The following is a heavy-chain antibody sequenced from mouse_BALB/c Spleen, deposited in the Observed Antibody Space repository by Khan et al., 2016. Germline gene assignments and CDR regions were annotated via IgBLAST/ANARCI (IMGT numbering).Heavy chain of an antibody. Sequence: EVQLQESGPGLVKPSQSLSLTCTVTGYSITSDYAWNWIRQFPGNKLEWMGYISYSGSTRYNPSLKSRISITRDTSKNQFYLQLNSLTTEDTATYYCTRGLGRAYWGQGTLVTVSA. D-gene: IGHD4-1*01. J-gene: IGHJ3*01. CDR3: TRGLGRAY. CDR1: GYSITSDYA. V-gene: IGHV3-2*02. CDR2: ISYSGST.